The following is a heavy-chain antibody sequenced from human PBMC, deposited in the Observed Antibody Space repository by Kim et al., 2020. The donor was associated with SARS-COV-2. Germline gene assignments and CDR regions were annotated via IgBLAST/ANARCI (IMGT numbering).Heavy chain of an antibody. D-gene: IGHD6-25*01. Sequence: ASVKVSCKASGYTFNTYDFNWVRQATGQGLQWMGWMNSDTGNTGYSQEFQGRVTMTRDISISTAYMELTNLRSEDTAIYYCARNIAPDGLGYQFDFWGRGTLVTVSS. J-gene: IGHJ1*01. CDR1: GYTFNTYD. CDR3: ARNIAPDGLGYQFDF. CDR2: MNSDTGNT. V-gene: IGHV1-8*02.